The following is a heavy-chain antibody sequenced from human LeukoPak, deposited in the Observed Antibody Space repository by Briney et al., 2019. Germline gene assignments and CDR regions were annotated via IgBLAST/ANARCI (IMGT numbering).Heavy chain of an antibody. J-gene: IGHJ3*02. Sequence: SETLSLTCAVYGGSFSGYYWSWIRQPPGKGLEWIGEINHSGSTNYNPSLKSRVTISVDTSKNQFSLKLSSVTAADTAVYYCARVHGSPRMGVLLWFGSRRHAAFDIWGQGTMVTVSS. CDR1: GGSFSGYY. CDR2: INHSGST. D-gene: IGHD3-10*01. V-gene: IGHV4-34*01. CDR3: ARVHGSPRMGVLLWFGSRRHAAFDI.